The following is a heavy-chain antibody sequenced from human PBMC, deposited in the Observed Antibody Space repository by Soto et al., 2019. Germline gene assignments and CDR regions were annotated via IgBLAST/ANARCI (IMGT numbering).Heavy chain of an antibody. D-gene: IGHD5-18*01. V-gene: IGHV1-46*01. J-gene: IGHJ4*02. CDR1: GYTLTSYY. Sequence: ASVKVSCKGSGYTLTSYYMHWVRQAPGQGLEWMGTINPSGGSTKYAQKFQGRVTMTSDTSTRTLYMEVSSLRSEDTAVYYCARGDEYRYGWDGFHYWGQGTPVTVSS. CDR3: ARGDEYRYGWDGFHY. CDR2: INPSGGST.